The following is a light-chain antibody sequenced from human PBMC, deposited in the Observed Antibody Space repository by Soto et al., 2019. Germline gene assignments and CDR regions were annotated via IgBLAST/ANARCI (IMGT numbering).Light chain of an antibody. CDR1: SGHRNYI. CDR2: LEGSGDY. J-gene: IGLJ3*02. CDR3: ETWDSNVWV. V-gene: IGLV4-60*03. Sequence: QSVLTQSSSASASLGSSVKLTCTLSSGHRNYIIAWHQQQPGKAPRYLMKLEGSGDYNKGSGVPDRFSGSSSGADRYLIISNLQSEDEADYYCETWDSNVWVFGGGTKLTVL.